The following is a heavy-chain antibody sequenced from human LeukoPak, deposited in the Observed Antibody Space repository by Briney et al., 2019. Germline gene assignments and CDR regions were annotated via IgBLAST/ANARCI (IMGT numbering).Heavy chain of an antibody. Sequence: SETLSLTCTVSGGSISSSSYYWGWIRQPPGKGLEWIGSIYYSGSTYYNPSLKSRVTISVDTSKNQFSLKLSSVTAADTAVYYCARTPFMITFGGVIDPPDYWGQGTLVTVSS. V-gene: IGHV4-39*01. CDR2: IYYSGST. CDR1: GGSISSSSYY. J-gene: IGHJ4*02. CDR3: ARTPFMITFGGVIDPPDY. D-gene: IGHD3-16*02.